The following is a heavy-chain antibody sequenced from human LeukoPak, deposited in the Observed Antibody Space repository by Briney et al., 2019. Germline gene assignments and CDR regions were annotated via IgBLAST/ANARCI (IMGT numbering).Heavy chain of an antibody. CDR1: GGSISSSGYH. Sequence: PSETLSLTCTVSGGSISSSGYHWGWIRQPPGKGLEWIGSIYYSGSTYYNPSLKSRVTISVDTSKNQFSLKLSSVTAADTAVYYCAIQGYSSSWTPRYYYYYGMDVWGQGTTVTVSS. CDR3: AIQGYSSSWTPRYYYYYGMDV. V-gene: IGHV4-39*01. J-gene: IGHJ6*02. D-gene: IGHD6-13*01. CDR2: IYYSGST.